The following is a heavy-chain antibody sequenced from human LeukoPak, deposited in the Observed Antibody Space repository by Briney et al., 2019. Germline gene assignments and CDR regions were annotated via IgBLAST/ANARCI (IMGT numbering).Heavy chain of an antibody. CDR2: TSYDGSNK. V-gene: IGHV3-30*18. CDR3: AKEFQWLVDY. CDR1: GFTFSSYG. Sequence: GGSLRLSCAASGFTFSSYGMHWVRQAPGKGLEWVAVTSYDGSNKYYADSVKGRFTISRDNSKNTLYLQMNSLRAEDTAVYYCAKEFQWLVDYWGQGTLVTVSS. D-gene: IGHD6-19*01. J-gene: IGHJ4*02.